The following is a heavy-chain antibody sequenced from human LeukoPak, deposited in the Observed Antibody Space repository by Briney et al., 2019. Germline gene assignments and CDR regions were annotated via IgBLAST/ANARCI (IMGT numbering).Heavy chain of an antibody. Sequence: PGGCLRLSCAASVFTFDGYAMHWVRQAPWKGLEWVLAISWNSGSIGYADSVKGRFTISRDNAKNSLYLQMNSLRAEDTALYYCAKEFYYSEGAFDIWGQGTMVTVSS. CDR1: VFTFDGYA. D-gene: IGHD2-21*01. CDR3: AKEFYYSEGAFDI. V-gene: IGHV3-9*01. J-gene: IGHJ3*02. CDR2: ISWNSGSI.